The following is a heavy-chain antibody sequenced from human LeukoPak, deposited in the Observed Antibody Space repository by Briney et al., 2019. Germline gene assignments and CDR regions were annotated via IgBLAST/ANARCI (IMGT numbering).Heavy chain of an antibody. J-gene: IGHJ6*03. CDR2: INANTGNP. CDR1: GYIFNNHE. Sequence: ASVKVSCKASGYIFNNHEINWVRQAPGRGLEWMGWINANTGNPTYAQGFTGRFLFSLDTSVTTAYLEISSLQAEDTAVYYCARAPGIAEPDGYFMDVWGKGTTVTVSS. CDR3: ARAPGIAEPDGYFMDV. D-gene: IGHD6-13*01. V-gene: IGHV7-4-1*02.